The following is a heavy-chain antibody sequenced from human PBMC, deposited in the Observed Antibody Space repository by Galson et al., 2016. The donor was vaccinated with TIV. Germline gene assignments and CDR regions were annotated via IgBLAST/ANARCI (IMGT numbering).Heavy chain of an antibody. J-gene: IGHJ4*02. Sequence: SVKVSCKASGYTFTIYAMHWVRQAPGQRLEWMGWINAGNGNTKYSQKLQGRVTITRDTSASTAYMELSSLRSEDTAVYYCARPPYCGGDCYKYDSWGQGTLVAVSS. CDR1: GYTFTIYA. CDR3: ARPPYCGGDCYKYDS. V-gene: IGHV1-3*01. CDR2: INAGNGNT. D-gene: IGHD2-21*01.